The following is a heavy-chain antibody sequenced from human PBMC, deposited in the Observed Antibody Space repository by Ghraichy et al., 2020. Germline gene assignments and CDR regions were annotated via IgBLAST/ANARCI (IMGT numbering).Heavy chain of an antibody. CDR1: GFTFSSYA. Sequence: GGSLRLSCAASGFTFSSYAMNWVRQAPGKGLEWVSSISASSTTIFYADSVKGRFTISRDNAKKSLYLQMDSLRAEDTAVYYCARHSGRGGADDYWGQGTQDTVYS. V-gene: IGHV3-48*04. D-gene: IGHD2-21*01. CDR3: ARHSGRGGADDY. CDR2: ISASSTTI. J-gene: IGHJ4*02.